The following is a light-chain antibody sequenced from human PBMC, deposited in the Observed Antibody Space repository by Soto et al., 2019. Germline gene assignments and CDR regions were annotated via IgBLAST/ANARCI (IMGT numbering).Light chain of an antibody. J-gene: IGKJ1*01. CDR2: GAS. CDR1: QSVSSN. V-gene: IGKV3-15*01. Sequence: EIVMTQSPATLSVSPGGTATLSCRASQSVSSNLAWYQQKPGQAPRLLIYGASTRATDIPARFSGSGSGTEFTLTISSLQSEDFAVYYCQQYNNFWTFGQGTKVEIK. CDR3: QQYNNFWT.